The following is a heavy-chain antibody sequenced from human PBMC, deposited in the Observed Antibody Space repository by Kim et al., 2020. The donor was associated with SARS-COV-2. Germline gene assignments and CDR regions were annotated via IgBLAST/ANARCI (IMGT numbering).Heavy chain of an antibody. CDR1: GGTFSSYA. J-gene: IGHJ1*01. D-gene: IGHD2-2*01. CDR2: IIPIFGTA. V-gene: IGHV1-69*13. Sequence: SVKVSCKASGGTFSSYAISWVRQAPGQGLEWMGGIIPIFGTANYAQKFQGRVTITAEESTSTAYMELSSLRSEDTAVYYCARDLTKGAAAMGYWGQGTLVTVSS. CDR3: ARDLTKGAAAMGY.